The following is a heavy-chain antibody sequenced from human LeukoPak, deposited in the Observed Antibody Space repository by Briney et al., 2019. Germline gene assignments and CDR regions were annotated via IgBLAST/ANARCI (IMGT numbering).Heavy chain of an antibody. CDR2: IYSGGST. J-gene: IGHJ4*02. Sequence: GGSLRLSCAASGFTVSSNYMSWVRQAPGKGLEWVSVIYSGGSTYYADSVKGRFTISRDNSKNTLYLQMNSLRAEDTAVYYCARSVSSSWIYYFDHWGQGTLVTVSS. CDR3: ARSVSSSWIYYFDH. D-gene: IGHD6-13*01. CDR1: GFTVSSNY. V-gene: IGHV3-53*01.